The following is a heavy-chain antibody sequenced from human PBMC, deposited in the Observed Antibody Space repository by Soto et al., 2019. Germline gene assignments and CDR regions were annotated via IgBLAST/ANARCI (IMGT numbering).Heavy chain of an antibody. CDR1: GFTFSSYG. CDR3: AKAQQDCSGGSCYSKALDY. D-gene: IGHD2-15*01. Sequence: QVQLVESGGGVVQPGRSLRLSCAASGFTFSSYGMHWVRQAPGKGLEWVAVISYDGSNKYYADSVKGRFTISRDNSKNTLYLQMNSLRAEDTAVYYCAKAQQDCSGGSCYSKALDYGGQGTLVTVSS. V-gene: IGHV3-30*18. J-gene: IGHJ4*02. CDR2: ISYDGSNK.